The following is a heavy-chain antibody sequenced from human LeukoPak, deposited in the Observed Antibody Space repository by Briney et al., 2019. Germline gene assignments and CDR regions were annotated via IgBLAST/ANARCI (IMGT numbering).Heavy chain of an antibody. V-gene: IGHV5-51*01. J-gene: IGHJ3*02. Sequence: GESLKISCKGSGYSFTSYWIGWVRQMPGKGLEWMGIIYPGDSDTRYSPSFQGQVTISADKSISTAYLQWSSLKASDTAMYYCARQNYDILTGFGPNAFDICRQGTMVTVSS. CDR3: ARQNYDILTGFGPNAFDI. CDR1: GYSFTSYW. CDR2: IYPGDSDT. D-gene: IGHD3-9*01.